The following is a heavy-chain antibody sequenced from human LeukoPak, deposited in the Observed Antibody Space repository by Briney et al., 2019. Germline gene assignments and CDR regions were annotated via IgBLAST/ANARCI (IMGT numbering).Heavy chain of an antibody. Sequence: TGRSLRLSCTASGFTFGDYLMSWFRQAPGKGLEWIGFISGGTTEYAASVKGRFTISRDDSKNSLYLHMNSLKTEDTAVYHCSRDGGEGGNSAFDIWGQGTMVTVSS. CDR3: SRDGGEGGNSAFDI. CDR1: GFTFGDYL. J-gene: IGHJ3*02. V-gene: IGHV3-49*03. D-gene: IGHD3-16*01. CDR2: ISGGTT.